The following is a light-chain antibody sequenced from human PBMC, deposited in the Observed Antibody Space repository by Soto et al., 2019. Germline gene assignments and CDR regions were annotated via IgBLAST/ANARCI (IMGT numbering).Light chain of an antibody. CDR2: EVN. Sequence: QSALTQPASVSGSPGQSITISCTGSNNDIGGYDYVSWYQQHPGRAPKVIIFEVNNRPSGVSSRFSGSKSGNTASLTISGLRAEDEADYYCLSYTSSSTLFGTGTKLTVL. V-gene: IGLV2-14*01. J-gene: IGLJ1*01. CDR3: LSYTSSSTL. CDR1: NNDIGGYDY.